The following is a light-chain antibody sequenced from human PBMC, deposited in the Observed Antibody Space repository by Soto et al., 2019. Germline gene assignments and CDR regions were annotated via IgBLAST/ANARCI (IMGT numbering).Light chain of an antibody. CDR3: GSWDTSLHTGV. J-gene: IGLJ1*01. V-gene: IGLV1-51*01. CDR1: SSNIGINS. Sequence: QSVLTQPPSVSAAPGQKVTISCSGNSSNIGINSVSWYQQVPGTAPKLLIYDNNNRPSGIPDRFSGSKSGTSATLDITGLQTGDEADYYCGSWDTSLHTGVFGTGTKLTVL. CDR2: DNN.